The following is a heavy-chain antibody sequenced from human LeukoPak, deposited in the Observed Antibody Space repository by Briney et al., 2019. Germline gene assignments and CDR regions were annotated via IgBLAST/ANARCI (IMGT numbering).Heavy chain of an antibody. CDR2: IHPSGML. Sequence: PSQTLSPTCTVSGASFNSDDQYWNWICQSPGKGLEWIGSIHPSGMLYNNPSLESRVTMSRDTSKNQSSLNLSSVTAADTAVYFCSRGLDSRKLGYWGQGILVTVSS. J-gene: IGHJ4*02. CDR3: SRGLDSRKLGY. D-gene: IGHD3-22*01. CDR1: GASFNSDDQY. V-gene: IGHV4-31*03.